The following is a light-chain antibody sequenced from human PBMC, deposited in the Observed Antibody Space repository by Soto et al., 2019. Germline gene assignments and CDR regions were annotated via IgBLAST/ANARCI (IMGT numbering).Light chain of an antibody. Sequence: EIVLTQSAATLSGSSGGTVTLSCRASQSIRTNVAWYQQIPGKAPRLLFYGASTRATGVPARFSGSGSGNEFTLNISSLQSEDSAFYYCQQYFNWPLTWTFGPGTKVDIK. CDR1: QSIRTN. J-gene: IGKJ3*01. CDR2: GAS. CDR3: QQYFNWPLTWT. V-gene: IGKV3-15*01.